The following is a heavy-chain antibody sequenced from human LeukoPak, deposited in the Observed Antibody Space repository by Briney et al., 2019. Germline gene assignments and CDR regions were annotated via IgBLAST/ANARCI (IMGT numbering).Heavy chain of an antibody. CDR1: GDTFATSW. CDR2: IYPGDSRT. CDR3: GRRKFSSPWSDP. Sequence: GESLKISRKGSGDTFATSWIGWVRQLPGKGLEWMGGIYPGDSRTRYNPSSQGQVTISADRSINTAYLQWNSLKASDTAMYYCGRRKFSSPWSDPWGQGTLVTVSS. D-gene: IGHD2-2*01. V-gene: IGHV5-51*01. J-gene: IGHJ5*02.